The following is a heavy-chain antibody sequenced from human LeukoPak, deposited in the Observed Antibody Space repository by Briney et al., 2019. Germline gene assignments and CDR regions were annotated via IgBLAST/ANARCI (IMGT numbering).Heavy chain of an antibody. V-gene: IGHV3-20*04. CDR1: GFTFDDYG. CDR3: ARGRDSSGPLPEFDY. J-gene: IGHJ4*02. Sequence: GGSLRLSCAASGFTFDDYGMSWVRQAPGKGLEWVSGINWNGGSTGYADSVKGRFTISRDNAKNSLYLQMNSLRAEDTAVYYCARGRDSSGPLPEFDYWGQGTLVTVSS. CDR2: INWNGGST. D-gene: IGHD6-19*01.